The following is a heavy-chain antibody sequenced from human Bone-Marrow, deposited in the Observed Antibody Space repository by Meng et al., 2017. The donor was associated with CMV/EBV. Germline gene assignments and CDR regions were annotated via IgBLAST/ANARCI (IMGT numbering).Heavy chain of an antibody. CDR1: GGTFSSYA. Sequence: CKASGGTFSSYAISWVRQAPGQGLEWMGGIIPILGIANYAQKFQGRVTITADKSTSTAYMELSSLRSEDTAVYYYARGIVGAYYFDYWGQGTLVTVSS. CDR3: ARGIVGAYYFDY. J-gene: IGHJ4*02. D-gene: IGHD1-26*01. CDR2: IIPILGIA. V-gene: IGHV1-69*10.